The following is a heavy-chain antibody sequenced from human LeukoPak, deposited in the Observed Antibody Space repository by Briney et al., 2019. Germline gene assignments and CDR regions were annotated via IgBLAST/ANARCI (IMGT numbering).Heavy chain of an antibody. CDR2: ISAYNGNT. Sequence: ASVKVSCKASGYTFTSYGISWVRQAPGQGLEWMGWISAYNGNTNYAQKLQGRVTMITDTSTSTAYMELRSLRSDDTAVYYCARSPGDCSGGSCARIDPWGQGTLVTVSS. V-gene: IGHV1-18*01. D-gene: IGHD2-15*01. CDR3: ARSPGDCSGGSCARIDP. CDR1: GYTFTSYG. J-gene: IGHJ5*02.